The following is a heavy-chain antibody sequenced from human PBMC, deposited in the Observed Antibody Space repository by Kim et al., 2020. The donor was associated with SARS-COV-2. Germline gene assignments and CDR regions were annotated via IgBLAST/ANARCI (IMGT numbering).Heavy chain of an antibody. CDR3: ARDRKWSYSPPPLRGMDV. V-gene: IGHV1-2*02. D-gene: IGHD2-15*01. J-gene: IGHJ6*02. CDR2: INPNTGGT. CDR1: GYTFVAYY. Sequence: ASVKVSCKTSGYTFVAYYIHWVRQAPGQPLEWMGYINPNTGGTNYTQKFQGRVAMTRDTSINTAYMELSSLRSDDTAVYYCARDRKWSYSPPPLRGMDVWGQGTTVTVSS.